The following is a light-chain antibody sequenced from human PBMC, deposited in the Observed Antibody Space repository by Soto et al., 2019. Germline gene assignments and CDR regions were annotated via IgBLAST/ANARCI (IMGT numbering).Light chain of an antibody. J-gene: IGKJ1*01. Sequence: EIVMTQSPVTLSVSPGERATLSCRASQGVSSSLAWYQQKPGQAPRLLIYGASTRATGIPARFSGSGSGTEFTLTISSLQSEDFAVYYCQQYNNWPWTFGRGTKVDIK. CDR2: GAS. V-gene: IGKV3-15*01. CDR3: QQYNNWPWT. CDR1: QGVSSS.